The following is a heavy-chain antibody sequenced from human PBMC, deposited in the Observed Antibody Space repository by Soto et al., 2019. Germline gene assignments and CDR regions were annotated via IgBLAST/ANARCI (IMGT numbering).Heavy chain of an antibody. D-gene: IGHD6-6*01. V-gene: IGHV1-18*04. J-gene: IGHJ5*02. CDR3: ARDQEYSTSGLYWFDL. CDR2: ISAYNGDT. CDR1: GYTFTSYG. Sequence: VQLVQSGAGVKKPGASVKVSCKASGYTFTSYGITWVRQAPGQGLEWMGWISAYNGDTNYAQKVQGRVTMTTDTSTSTVYMELKSLKSDDTAVYFCARDQEYSTSGLYWFDLWGQGTLVTVSS.